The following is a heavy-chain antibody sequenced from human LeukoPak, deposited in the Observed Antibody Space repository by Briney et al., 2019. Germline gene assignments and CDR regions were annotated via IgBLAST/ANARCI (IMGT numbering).Heavy chain of an antibody. CDR3: AREYDV. Sequence: GGSLRLSCAASGFTFSSYSMSWVRQAPGKGLEWVSSISSSSSTNYADSVKGRFTISRDNAKNSLYLQMNSLRAEDTAVYYCAREYDVWGQGATVTVSS. CDR1: GFTFSSYS. CDR2: ISSSSST. J-gene: IGHJ6*02. V-gene: IGHV3-21*01.